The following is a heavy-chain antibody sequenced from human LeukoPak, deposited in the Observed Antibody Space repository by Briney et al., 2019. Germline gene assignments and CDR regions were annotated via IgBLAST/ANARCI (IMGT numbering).Heavy chain of an antibody. CDR3: AVRGWEVLLSHFDY. CDR1: GGTFSSYA. Sequence: ASVKVPCKASGGTFSSYAISWVRQAPGQGLEWMGRIIPILGIANYAQKFQGRVTITADESTSTAYMELSSLRSEDTAVYYCAVRGWEVLLSHFDYWGQGTLVTVSS. J-gene: IGHJ4*02. D-gene: IGHD1-26*01. V-gene: IGHV1-69*04. CDR2: IIPILGIA.